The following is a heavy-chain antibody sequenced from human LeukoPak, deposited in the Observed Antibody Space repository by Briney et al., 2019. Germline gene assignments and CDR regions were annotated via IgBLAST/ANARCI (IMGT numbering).Heavy chain of an antibody. D-gene: IGHD5-18*01. Sequence: GSLRLSCAASGFTFSNYAMRWVRQPPGKGLEWIGEINHSGSTNYNPSLKSRVTISVDTSKNQFSLKLSSVTAADTAVYYCARRPAMAYYYYYYMDVWGKGTTVTISS. V-gene: IGHV4-34*01. CDR2: INHSGST. CDR1: GFTFSNYA. J-gene: IGHJ6*03. CDR3: ARRPAMAYYYYYYMDV.